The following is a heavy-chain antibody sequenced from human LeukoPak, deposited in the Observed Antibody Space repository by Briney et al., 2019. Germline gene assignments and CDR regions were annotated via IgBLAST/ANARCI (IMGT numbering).Heavy chain of an antibody. Sequence: PSETLSLTCTVSGGSISSYYWSWIRQPPGKGLEWIGYIYYSGSTNYNPSLKSRVTISVDTSKNQFSLKLSSVTAADTAVYYCARDRSGDDDFWNGYYTNYFVPWGQGTLVTVSS. CDR2: IYYSGST. CDR1: GGSISSYY. D-gene: IGHD3-3*01. V-gene: IGHV4-59*01. CDR3: ARDRSGDDDFWNGYYTNYFVP. J-gene: IGHJ5*02.